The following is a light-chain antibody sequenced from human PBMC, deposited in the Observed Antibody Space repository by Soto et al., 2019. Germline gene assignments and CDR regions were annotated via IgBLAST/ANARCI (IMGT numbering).Light chain of an antibody. Sequence: QSALTQPASVSGSPGQSITISCTGTNSDIGGYNYVSWYRHHPGKAPKLIIYRVTNRPSGVSNRFSGSKSGNTASLTISGLQDEDEADYYCSSYTSITIVVFGGGTKLTV. CDR2: RVT. J-gene: IGLJ2*01. CDR1: NSDIGGYNY. V-gene: IGLV2-14*01. CDR3: SSYTSITIVV.